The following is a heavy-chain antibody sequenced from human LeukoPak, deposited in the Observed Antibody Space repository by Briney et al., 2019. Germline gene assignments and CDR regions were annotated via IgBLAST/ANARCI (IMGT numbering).Heavy chain of an antibody. CDR3: ARVPLGPNFYQGLDV. V-gene: IGHV4-59*01. CDR2: IYYSGST. J-gene: IGHJ6*02. CDR1: GGSISSYY. Sequence: SETLSLTCTVSGGSISSYYWSWIRQPPGKGLEWIGFIYYSGSTNYNPSLRSRVTMSVDTSKNQFSLKLISVPAADTAVYYCARVPLGPNFYQGLDVWGQGTTVTVFS.